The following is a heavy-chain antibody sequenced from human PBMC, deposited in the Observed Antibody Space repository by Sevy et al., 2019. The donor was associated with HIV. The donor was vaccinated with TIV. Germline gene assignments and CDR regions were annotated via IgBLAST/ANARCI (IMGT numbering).Heavy chain of an antibody. V-gene: IGHV3-30-3*01. Sequence: GGSLILSCAASGFTFSSYAMHWVRQAPGKGLEWVAVISYDGSNKYYADSVKGRFTISRDNSKNTLYLQMNSLRAEDTAVYYCARVQSPLLRYFDWLASSLDYWGQGTLVTVSS. CDR3: ARVQSPLLRYFDWLASSLDY. CDR2: ISYDGSNK. D-gene: IGHD3-9*01. CDR1: GFTFSSYA. J-gene: IGHJ4*02.